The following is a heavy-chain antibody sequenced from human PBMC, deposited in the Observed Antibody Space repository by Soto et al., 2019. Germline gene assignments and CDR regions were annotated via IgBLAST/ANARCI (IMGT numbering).Heavy chain of an antibody. V-gene: IGHV2-5*02. CDR3: AHRLLLWFGRMDGFDI. J-gene: IGHJ3*02. D-gene: IGHD3-10*01. CDR1: GFSLSTSGVG. Sequence: QITLKESGPTLVNPTQTLTLTCTFSGFSLSTSGVGVAWIRQPPGKALEWLALIYWDDDKRYSPSLKSRLTITKDTAKNQVVLTMTNMDPVDTSTYYCAHRLLLWFGRMDGFDIWGQGTMVTVSS. CDR2: IYWDDDK.